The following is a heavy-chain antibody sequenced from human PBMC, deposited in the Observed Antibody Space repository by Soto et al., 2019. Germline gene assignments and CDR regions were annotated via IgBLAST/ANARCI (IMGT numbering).Heavy chain of an antibody. Sequence: GESLTISCTCSGDSFTRYWIGWVRQMPGKGLEWMGIIYPGDSDTRYSPSFQGQVTISADKSISTAYLQWSSLKASDTAMYYCARWDSGSYYYAFDIWGQGTMVTVSS. CDR1: GDSFTRYW. V-gene: IGHV5-51*01. CDR2: IYPGDSDT. D-gene: IGHD1-26*01. CDR3: ARWDSGSYYYAFDI. J-gene: IGHJ3*02.